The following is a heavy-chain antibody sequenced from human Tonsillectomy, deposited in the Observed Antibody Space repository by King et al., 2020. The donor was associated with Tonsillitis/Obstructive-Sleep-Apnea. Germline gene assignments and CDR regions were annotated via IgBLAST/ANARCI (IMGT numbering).Heavy chain of an antibody. J-gene: IGHJ6*03. V-gene: IGHV4-34*01. Sequence: VQLPQWGAGLLKPSETLSLTCAVYGGSFSGYYWSWIRQPPGKGLEWIGEINHSGSTNYNPSLKSRVTISVDTSKNQFSLKLSSVTAADTAVYYCARGWDYYYYMDVWGKGTTVTVSS. CDR3: ARGWDYYYYMDV. CDR2: INHSGST. CDR1: GGSFSGYY. D-gene: IGHD7-27*01.